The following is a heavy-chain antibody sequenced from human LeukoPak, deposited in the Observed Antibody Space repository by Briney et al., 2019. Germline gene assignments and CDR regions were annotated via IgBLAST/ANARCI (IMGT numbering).Heavy chain of an antibody. CDR3: AALVGDWNYVGY. CDR1: GFTFSSYA. V-gene: IGHV3-23*01. Sequence: GGSLKLSCAASGFTFSSYAMSWVRQAPGKGLEWVSAISGGGRTTYYADSVKGRFTISRDNSKSTLYLQMNSLRAEDTAVYYCAALVGDWNYVGYWGQGTLVTVSS. J-gene: IGHJ4*02. CDR2: ISGGGRTT. D-gene: IGHD3/OR15-3a*01.